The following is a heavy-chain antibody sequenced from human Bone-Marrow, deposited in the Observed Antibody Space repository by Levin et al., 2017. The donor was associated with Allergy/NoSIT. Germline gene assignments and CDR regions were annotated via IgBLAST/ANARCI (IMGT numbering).Heavy chain of an antibody. J-gene: IGHJ3*02. Sequence: ASVKVSCKASGYTFTGYYMHWVRQAPGQGLEWMGRINPNSGGTNYAQKFQGRVTMTRDTSISTAYMELSRLRSDDTAVYYCARGAGSSGGNAFDIWGQGTMVTVSS. CDR3: ARGAGSSGGNAFDI. CDR1: GYTFTGYY. V-gene: IGHV1-2*06. D-gene: IGHD6-25*01. CDR2: INPNSGGT.